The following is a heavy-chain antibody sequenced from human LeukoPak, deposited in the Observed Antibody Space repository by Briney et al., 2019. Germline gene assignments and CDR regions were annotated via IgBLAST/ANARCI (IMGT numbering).Heavy chain of an antibody. CDR3: AKGISSSWYDY. V-gene: IGHV3-23*01. CDR1: GFTFSSYA. D-gene: IGHD6-13*01. CDR2: ISGSGGST. Sequence: GGSLRLSCAASGFTFSSYAMSWVRQAPGKGLEWVSAISGSGGSTYYADSVKGRFTTSRDNSRSTLYLQMNSLRAEDTAVYYCAKGISSSWYDYWGQGTLVTVSS. J-gene: IGHJ4*02.